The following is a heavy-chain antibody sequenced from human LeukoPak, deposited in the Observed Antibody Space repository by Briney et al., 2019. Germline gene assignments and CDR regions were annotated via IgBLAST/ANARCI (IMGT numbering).Heavy chain of an antibody. D-gene: IGHD1-1*01. J-gene: IGHJ4*02. V-gene: IGHV3-21*01. CDR3: ARGKTTDY. Sequence: PGGSLRLSCAASGFTFSSYSMNWVRQAPGKGLEWVSSISSSSRYIYYADSVKGRFTISRDNAKNSLYLQMNSLRAEDTAVYYCARGKTTDYWGQGTLVTVSS. CDR2: ISSSSRYI. CDR1: GFTFSSYS.